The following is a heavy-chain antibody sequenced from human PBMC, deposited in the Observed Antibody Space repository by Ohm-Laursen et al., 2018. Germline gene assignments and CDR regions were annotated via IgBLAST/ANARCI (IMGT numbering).Heavy chain of an antibody. V-gene: IGHV4-4*07. Sequence: SETLSLTCNVSNAAINSYTWNWIRQPAGRGLEWIGHISDRGRANYSPSLMSRLTMSIDTSIKQFSLKLTSVTAADTAIYYCAGNRLGSSFDNWGPGTVVTVSS. CDR1: NAAINSYT. J-gene: IGHJ4*02. CDR3: AGNRLGSSFDN. D-gene: IGHD1-26*01. CDR2: ISDRGRA.